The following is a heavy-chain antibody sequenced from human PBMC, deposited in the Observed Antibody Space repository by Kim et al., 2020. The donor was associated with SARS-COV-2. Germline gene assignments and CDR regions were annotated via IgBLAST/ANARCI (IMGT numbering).Heavy chain of an antibody. CDR1: GYSFTSYW. J-gene: IGHJ2*01. Sequence: GESLKISCKGSGYSFTSYWIGWVRQMPGKGLEWMGIIYPGDSDTRYSPSFQGQVTISADKSISTAYLQWSSLKASDTAMYYCARLGSSSWYEGYFDLWGRGTLVTVSS. V-gene: IGHV5-51*01. CDR2: IYPGDSDT. CDR3: ARLGSSSWYEGYFDL. D-gene: IGHD6-13*01.